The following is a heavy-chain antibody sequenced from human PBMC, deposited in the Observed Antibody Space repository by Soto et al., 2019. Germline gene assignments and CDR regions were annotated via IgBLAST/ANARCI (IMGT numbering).Heavy chain of an antibody. CDR2: IYYSGST. CDR1: GGSISSYY. J-gene: IGHJ4*02. D-gene: IGHD3-9*01. Sequence: SETLALTCTVSGGSISSYYWSWIRQPPGKGMEWIGYIYYSGSTNYNPSLKSRVTISVDTSKDQFSLKLSSVTAADTAMYYCASSIYFDWLLSLGYWGQGTLVTVSS. V-gene: IGHV4-59*01. CDR3: ASSIYFDWLLSLGY.